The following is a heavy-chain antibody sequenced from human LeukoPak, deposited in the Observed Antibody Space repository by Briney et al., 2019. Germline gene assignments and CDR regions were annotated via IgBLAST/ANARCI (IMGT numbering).Heavy chain of an antibody. CDR1: GFTFSNYW. J-gene: IGHJ3*01. D-gene: IGHD2-8*01. CDR2: LNGDGTNI. V-gene: IGHV3-74*01. CDR3: ARSQSGVFDV. Sequence: GGSLRLSCVASGFTFSNYWMQWVRHVPGKGLVWVSRLNGDGTNIIYADSVKGRFTISRDNAENTLYLQMNSLRAEDTALYYCARSQSGVFDVWGQGTMVTVSS.